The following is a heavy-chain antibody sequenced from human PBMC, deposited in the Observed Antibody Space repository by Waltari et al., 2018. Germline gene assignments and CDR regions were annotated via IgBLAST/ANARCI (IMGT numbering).Heavy chain of an antibody. D-gene: IGHD6-19*01. CDR3: ARVAVADTFDY. Sequence: QVQLQESGPGLVKPSETLSLTCTVSGGSIGNYYWSWIRQHPGKGLEWIWYVFYTGRTNYHPSLKSRVTISVDTSKNQFSLKLSSVTAADTAVYYCARVAVADTFDYWGQGTLVTVSS. J-gene: IGHJ4*02. V-gene: IGHV4-59*01. CDR2: VFYTGRT. CDR1: GGSIGNYY.